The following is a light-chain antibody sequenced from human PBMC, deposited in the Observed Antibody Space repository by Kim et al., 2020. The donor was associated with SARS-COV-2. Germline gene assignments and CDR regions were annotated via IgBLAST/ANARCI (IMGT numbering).Light chain of an antibody. V-gene: IGKV3-20*01. J-gene: IGKJ2*01. CDR2: GAS. CDR1: QAVTNNY. Sequence: EIVLTQSPGTLSLSPGERATLSCRASQAVTNNYLAWYQRQPGQAPRLLIYGASNRAAGISDRFSGSGSGSDFTLNISRLEPEDFALSYCQKYAGSPHGATFGRGTELEI. CDR3: QKYAGSPHGAT.